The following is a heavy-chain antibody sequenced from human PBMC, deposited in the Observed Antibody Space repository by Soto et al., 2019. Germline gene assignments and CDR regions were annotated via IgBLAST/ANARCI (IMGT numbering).Heavy chain of an antibody. CDR1: GFTFSSFG. CDR2: TSSEGYNI. J-gene: IGHJ4*02. CDR3: AKNRPGPYHALFDH. Sequence: QVQMVESGGGVVQPGTSVRLSCAASGFTFSSFGMHWVHQPPGKGLGWVAVTSSEGYNINYADSVKGRFTISRDNPKNTLSLKMNSLRAEDTAGYLCAKNRPGPYHALFDHCGQGALVTVSA. V-gene: IGHV3-30*18. D-gene: IGHD2-2*01.